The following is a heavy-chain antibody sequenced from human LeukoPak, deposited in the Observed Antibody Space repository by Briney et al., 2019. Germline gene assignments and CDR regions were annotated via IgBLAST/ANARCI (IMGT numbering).Heavy chain of an antibody. CDR3: ARVELRYFDWLLNHDAFDI. D-gene: IGHD3-9*01. J-gene: IGHJ3*02. Sequence: GGSLRLSCAASGFTFSSYWMHWVRQAPGKGLVWVSRINSDGSSTSYADSVKGRFTISRDNANNTLYLQMNSLRAEDTAVYYCARVELRYFDWLLNHDAFDIWGQGTMVTVSS. V-gene: IGHV3-74*01. CDR1: GFTFSSYW. CDR2: INSDGSST.